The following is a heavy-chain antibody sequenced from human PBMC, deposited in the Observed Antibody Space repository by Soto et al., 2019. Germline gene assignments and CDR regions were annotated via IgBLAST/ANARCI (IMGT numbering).Heavy chain of an antibody. Sequence: QVQLQESGPGLVKPSETLSLTCSVSGDSINGYYWSWIRQPPGKGLEWIGYIFYTGGTNYKPSLKGRVTISVQRSKTWVSLTLSSVTAADTAVYYCAGDGGWGKTYEGSGYFDLWGRGTLVTVSS. CDR2: IFYTGGT. D-gene: IGHD3-22*01. V-gene: IGHV4-59*01. CDR1: GDSINGYY. CDR3: AGDGGWGKTYEGSGYFDL. J-gene: IGHJ2*01.